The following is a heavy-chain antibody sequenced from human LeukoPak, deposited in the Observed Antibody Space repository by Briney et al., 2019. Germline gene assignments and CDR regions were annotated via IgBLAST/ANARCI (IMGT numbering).Heavy chain of an antibody. Sequence: GGSLGLSCAASGFTFSSYAMSWVRQAPGKGLEWVPAISGSGGSTYYADSVKGRFTISRDNSKNTLYLQMNSLRAEDTAVYYCAKVVIHYVPSYNWFDPWGQGTLVTVSS. D-gene: IGHD3-16*01. CDR1: GFTFSSYA. J-gene: IGHJ5*02. V-gene: IGHV3-23*01. CDR2: ISGSGGST. CDR3: AKVVIHYVPSYNWFDP.